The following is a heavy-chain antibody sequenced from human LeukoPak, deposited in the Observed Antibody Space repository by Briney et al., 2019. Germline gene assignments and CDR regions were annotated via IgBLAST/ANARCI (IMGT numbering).Heavy chain of an antibody. CDR3: ARVHRRITIFGVAPFDY. J-gene: IGHJ4*02. CDR1: GGSFSGYY. Sequence: PSETLSLTCAVYGGSFSGYYWSWIRQPPGKGLEWIGEINHSGSTNYNPSLKSRGTISVDTSKNQFSLKLSSVTAADTAVYYCARVHRRITIFGVAPFDYWGQGTLVTVSS. V-gene: IGHV4-34*01. D-gene: IGHD3-3*01. CDR2: INHSGST.